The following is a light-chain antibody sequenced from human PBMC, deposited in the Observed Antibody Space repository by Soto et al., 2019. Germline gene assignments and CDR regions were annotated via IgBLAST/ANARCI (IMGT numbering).Light chain of an antibody. CDR2: AVS. CDR1: SSDVGGYDY. J-gene: IGLJ2*01. V-gene: IGLV2-11*01. CDR3: CSYAGSYTWV. Sequence: QSALTQPRSVSGSPGQSVTSSCTGTSSDVGGYDYVSWYQQHPGKAPKLMIYAVSKRPSGVPDRFSGSKSGNTASLTISWLQAEDEADYYCCSYAGSYTWVFGGGTKLTVL.